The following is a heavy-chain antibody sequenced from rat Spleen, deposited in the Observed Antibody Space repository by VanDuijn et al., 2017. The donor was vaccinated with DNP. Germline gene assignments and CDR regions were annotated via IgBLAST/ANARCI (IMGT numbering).Heavy chain of an antibody. Sequence: EVKLVESGGGLVQPGRSLKLSCAASGFNFNDYWMGWVRQAPGKGLEWIGEINKDSRTINYIPSLKDKVTISRDNAQDTLYLQRNKLGSEDTAIYYCAKGPNYGGYSDDFDYWGQGVMVTVSS. V-gene: IGHV4-2*01. CDR2: INKDSRTI. CDR1: GFNFNDYW. J-gene: IGHJ2*01. CDR3: AKGPNYGGYSDDFDY. D-gene: IGHD1-11*01.